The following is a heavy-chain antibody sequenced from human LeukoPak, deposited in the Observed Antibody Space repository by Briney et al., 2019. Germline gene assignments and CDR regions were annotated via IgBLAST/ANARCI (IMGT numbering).Heavy chain of an antibody. V-gene: IGHV4-59*01. Sequence: SETLSLTCTVSGGSISSYYWSWIRQPPGKGLEWIGNIYDRGSTKYNPSLKSRVTISVDTSKNQFSLRLSSVIAADTAVYYCARDRVATDSGNYFDYWGQGTLVTVSS. J-gene: IGHJ4*02. D-gene: IGHD5-12*01. CDR2: IYDRGST. CDR1: GGSISSYY. CDR3: ARDRVATDSGNYFDY.